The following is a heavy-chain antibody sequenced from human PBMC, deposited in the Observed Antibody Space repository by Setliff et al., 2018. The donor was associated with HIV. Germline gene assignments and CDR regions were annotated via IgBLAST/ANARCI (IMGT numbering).Heavy chain of an antibody. J-gene: IGHJ6*03. CDR3: ARVPTNPDFYYYYMYV. Sequence: PSETLSLTCTVSGGSISSGGYYWSWIRQHPGKGLEWIGYNYYSGGTYYNPSLKSRVTISVDTSKNQFSLKLSSVTAADTAVYYCARVPTNPDFYYYYMYVWGKGTTVTVSS. CDR1: GGSISSGGYY. CDR2: NYYSGGT. V-gene: IGHV4-31*03.